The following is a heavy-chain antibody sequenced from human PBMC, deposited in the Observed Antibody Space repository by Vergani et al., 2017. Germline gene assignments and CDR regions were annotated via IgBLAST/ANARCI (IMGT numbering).Heavy chain of an antibody. V-gene: IGHV3-30*02. CDR2: IGKDGINT. CDR1: GFTFSNFG. D-gene: IGHD3-10*01. J-gene: IGHJ6*03. CDR3: ARGSIDSGNVPGLHYMDF. Sequence: QVQLVESAGGVVQPGGSLRLSCAASGFTFSNFGMHWIRQAPGKGLEWLAYIGKDGINTRYRDAGKGRFTVARDNSKDILYLQLNSLRAEDTAVYYCARGSIDSGNVPGLHYMDFWGKGTTVTVSS.